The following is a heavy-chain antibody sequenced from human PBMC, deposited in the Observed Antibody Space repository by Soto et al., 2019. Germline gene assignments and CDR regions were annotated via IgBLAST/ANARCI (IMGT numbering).Heavy chain of an antibody. Sequence: QVQLQQWGAGLLRPSETLSLTCAVYGGSFSDYYWTWIRQPPGKGLEWIGEVSHSGSTKYNPSLKGRVTISVDTSKNQYSLKLSSVTAADTAVYYCARAGGYTYSDDYWGQGTLVTVSS. CDR2: VSHSGST. J-gene: IGHJ4*02. V-gene: IGHV4-34*01. D-gene: IGHD5-18*01. CDR1: GGSFSDYY. CDR3: ARAGGYTYSDDY.